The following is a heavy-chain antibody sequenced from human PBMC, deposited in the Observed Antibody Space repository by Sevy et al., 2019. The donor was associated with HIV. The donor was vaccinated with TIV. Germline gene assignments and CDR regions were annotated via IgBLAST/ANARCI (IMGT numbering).Heavy chain of an antibody. J-gene: IGHJ6*02. Sequence: GGSLRLSCAASGFTFSYAWMNWVRQAPGKGLEWVDRIQSKADGGTIDYAAPVKGRFTISRDDSQNTLYLQMNSLKTADTAVYYCSTDPIILLLVTNGMDVWGQGTTVTVSS. CDR3: STDPIILLLVTNGMDV. D-gene: IGHD2-8*02. CDR1: GFTFSYAW. CDR2: IQSKADGGTI. V-gene: IGHV3-15*01.